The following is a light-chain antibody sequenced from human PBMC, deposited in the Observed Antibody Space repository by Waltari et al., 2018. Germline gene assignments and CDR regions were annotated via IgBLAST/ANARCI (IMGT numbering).Light chain of an antibody. CDR2: GAS. CDR1: QSVSSN. V-gene: IGKV3-15*01. Sequence: EIVMTQSPATLSVSPGERATLSCRASQSVSSNLAWYQQKPGQAPRLLIYGASTRATGIPARFSGSGSGTEFPLTISSLQSEDFAVYYCQQYNNFLTFGGGTKVEIK. CDR3: QQYNNFLT. J-gene: IGKJ4*01.